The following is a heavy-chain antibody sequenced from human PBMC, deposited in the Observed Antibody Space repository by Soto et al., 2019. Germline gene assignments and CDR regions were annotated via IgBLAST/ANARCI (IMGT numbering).Heavy chain of an antibody. D-gene: IGHD4-17*01. CDR1: NGSIVNYY. CDR3: ASRLTAATTTGAGFDI. Sequence: QVQLQESGPGLVKPSETLSLTCTVSNGSIVNYYWSWIRQPPGKGLEWLGFIYYSGSTNYNPSLKSRVTISVDMYKNQHALRLSSVIAADTAVYYCASRLTAATTTGAGFDIWGQGTMVTVSS. CDR2: IYYSGST. J-gene: IGHJ3*02. V-gene: IGHV4-59*01.